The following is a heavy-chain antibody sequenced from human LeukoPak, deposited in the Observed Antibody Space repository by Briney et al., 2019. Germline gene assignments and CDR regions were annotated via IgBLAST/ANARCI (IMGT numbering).Heavy chain of an antibody. CDR3: AKLKQWQPQRYFFEY. CDR1: GFTFSTYT. Sequence: GGSLRLSCTASGFTFSTYTMNWVRQAPGKGLEWVSTFSGTSTNSYADAVKGRVTISRDNSKNTLYLQMNSLRAEDTAVYYCAKLKQWQPQRYFFEYWGQGALVTVAS. D-gene: IGHD6-19*01. J-gene: IGHJ4*02. CDR2: FSGTSTN. V-gene: IGHV3-23*01.